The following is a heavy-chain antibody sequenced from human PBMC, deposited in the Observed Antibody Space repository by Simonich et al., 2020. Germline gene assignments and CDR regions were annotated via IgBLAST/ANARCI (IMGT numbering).Heavy chain of an antibody. CDR1: GFTFSSYW. CDR3: ARFRGRYFDWLFDY. D-gene: IGHD3-9*01. Sequence: EVQLVESGGGLVQPGGSLRLSCAASGFTFSSYWLSWVRRAPGRGLEWVANRKQDGGEKYYVDSVKGRFTISRDNAKNALYLQMNSLRAEDTAVYYCARFRGRYFDWLFDYWGQGTLVTVSS. J-gene: IGHJ4*02. V-gene: IGHV3-7*01. CDR2: RKQDGGEK.